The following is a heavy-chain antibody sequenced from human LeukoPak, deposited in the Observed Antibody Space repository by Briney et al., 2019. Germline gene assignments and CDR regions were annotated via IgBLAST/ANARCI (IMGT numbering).Heavy chain of an antibody. CDR1: GGSISSNY. V-gene: IGHV4-59*01. CDR2: INYSRST. D-gene: IGHD7-27*01. CDR3: ARMGNWGFFDY. J-gene: IGHJ4*02. Sequence: SETLSLTCTVSGGSISSNYWSWIRQPPGKGLEWIGYINYSRSTNYNPSLKSRVTISVDTSKNLFSLKLTSVTAADTAVYYCARMGNWGFFDYWGQGTLVTVSS.